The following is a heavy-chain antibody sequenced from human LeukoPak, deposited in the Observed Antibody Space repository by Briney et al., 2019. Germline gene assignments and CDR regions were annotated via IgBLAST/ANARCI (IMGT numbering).Heavy chain of an antibody. CDR3: ARECGYSAYGPDYY. V-gene: IGHV5-51*01. Sequence: GESLKISCKGSGYSFTSYWIGWVRPMPGKGLEWMGIIYPGDSDTRYSTSFQGQVTISADKSISTAYLQWSSLKASDTALYYCARECGYSAYGPDYYGGQGTLVTVS. D-gene: IGHD5-12*01. CDR2: IYPGDSDT. CDR1: GYSFTSYW. J-gene: IGHJ4*02.